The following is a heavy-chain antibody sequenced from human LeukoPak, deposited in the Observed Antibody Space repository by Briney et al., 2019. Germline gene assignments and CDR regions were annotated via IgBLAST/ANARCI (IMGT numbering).Heavy chain of an antibody. V-gene: IGHV4-59*01. Sequence: SETLSLTCTVSGGSISNYFWSWIRQPPGKGLEWIGFTTYSGSTDHNPSLKSRVTISVDASKNQFSLKLTSVTAADTAVYYCVRHTTSGWYQVVYWGQGTLVTVSS. CDR2: TTYSGST. CDR1: GGSISNYF. D-gene: IGHD6-19*01. CDR3: VRHTTSGWYQVVY. J-gene: IGHJ4*02.